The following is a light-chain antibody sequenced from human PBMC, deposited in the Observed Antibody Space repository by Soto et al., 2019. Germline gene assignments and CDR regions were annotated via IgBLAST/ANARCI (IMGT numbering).Light chain of an antibody. CDR2: GNS. CDR1: SSNIGAGYD. Sequence: QSVLTQPTSVSGAPRQRVTISCTGSSSNIGAGYDVHWYQQLPGTAPKLLIYGNSNRPSGVPDRFSGSKSGASASLAITGLQAEDEADYYCQSYDISLTTWVFGGGTKLTVL. CDR3: QSYDISLTTWV. V-gene: IGLV1-40*01. J-gene: IGLJ3*02.